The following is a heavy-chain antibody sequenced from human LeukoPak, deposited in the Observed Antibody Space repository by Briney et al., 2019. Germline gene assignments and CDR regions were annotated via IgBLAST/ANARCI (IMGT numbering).Heavy chain of an antibody. Sequence: PGGSLRLSCAASGLTVSKNYMSWVRQAPGKGLESVSVIYSGGSTYYADSVRGRFIISRDNSKNTLYLQMNSLRVEDTAVYYCVRILSSAWGELGYWGQGTLVTVSS. J-gene: IGHJ4*02. CDR3: VRILSSAWGELGY. V-gene: IGHV3-53*01. CDR1: GLTVSKNY. CDR2: IYSGGST. D-gene: IGHD6-19*01.